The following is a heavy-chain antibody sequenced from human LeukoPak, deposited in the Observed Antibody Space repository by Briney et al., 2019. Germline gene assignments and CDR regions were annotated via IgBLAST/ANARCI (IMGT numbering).Heavy chain of an antibody. CDR3: AKADGSGSYFDY. J-gene: IGHJ4*02. D-gene: IGHD3-10*01. CDR1: GFTFSTYN. V-gene: IGHV3-23*01. CDR2: ISGSGGST. Sequence: GGSLRLSCAASGFTFSTYNMNWVRQAPGKGLEWVSAISGSGGSTYYADSVKGRFTISRDNSKNTLYLQMNSLRAEDTAVYYCAKADGSGSYFDYWGQGTLVTVSS.